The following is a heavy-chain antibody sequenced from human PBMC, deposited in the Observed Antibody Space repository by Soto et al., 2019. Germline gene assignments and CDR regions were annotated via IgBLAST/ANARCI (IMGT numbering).Heavy chain of an antibody. D-gene: IGHD6-6*01. Sequence: QLQLQESGSGLVKPSQTLSLTCAVSGGSISSGGYSWSWIRQPPGKGLEWIGYIYHSGSTYYNPSLKSRVTIAVDRSKNQCSLKLSSVTAADTAVYYCARDGPLAARGYYGMDVWGQGTTVTVSS. CDR2: IYHSGST. V-gene: IGHV4-30-2*01. CDR3: ARDGPLAARGYYGMDV. CDR1: GGSISSGGYS. J-gene: IGHJ6*02.